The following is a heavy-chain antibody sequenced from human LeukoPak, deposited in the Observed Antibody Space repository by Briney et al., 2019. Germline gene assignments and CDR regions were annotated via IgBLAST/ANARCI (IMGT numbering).Heavy chain of an antibody. Sequence: SETLSLTCTVSGGSISSYYWSWIRQPPGKGLEWIRYNYYSGSTNYNPSLKSRVTISVDTSKNQFSLKLSSVTAADTAVYYCASSIGSGYSYGYVFWGQGTLVTVSS. CDR3: ASSIGSGYSYGYVF. V-gene: IGHV4-59*01. CDR2: NYYSGST. D-gene: IGHD5-18*01. CDR1: GGSISSYY. J-gene: IGHJ4*02.